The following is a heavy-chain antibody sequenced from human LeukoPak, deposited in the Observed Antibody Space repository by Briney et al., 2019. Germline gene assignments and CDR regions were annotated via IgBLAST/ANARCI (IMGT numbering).Heavy chain of an antibody. V-gene: IGHV4-59*01. Sequence: SETLSLTCTVSGGSISSYYWSWIRQPPGKGLERIGYIYYSGSTNYNPSLKSRVTISVDTSKNQFSLKLSSVTAADTAVYYCARTTEAHSWRTRYYDYYMDVWGKGTTVAVSS. CDR3: ARTTEAHSWRTRYYDYYMDV. J-gene: IGHJ6*03. D-gene: IGHD6-13*01. CDR2: IYYSGST. CDR1: GGSISSYY.